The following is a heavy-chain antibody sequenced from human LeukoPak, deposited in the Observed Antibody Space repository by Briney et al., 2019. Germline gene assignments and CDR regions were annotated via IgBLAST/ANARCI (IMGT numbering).Heavy chain of an antibody. V-gene: IGHV4-38-2*02. CDR3: ARDQDYYGSGSYGPDY. Sequence: SETLSLTCTVSGYSITTGYYWGWIRQPPGKGLEWIGSIYTTGSTFYNPSLKSRVTIAVDPSKNQFSLKLSSVTAADTAVYYCARDQDYYGSGSYGPDYWGQGILVTVSS. D-gene: IGHD3-10*01. CDR1: GYSITTGYY. J-gene: IGHJ4*02. CDR2: IYTTGST.